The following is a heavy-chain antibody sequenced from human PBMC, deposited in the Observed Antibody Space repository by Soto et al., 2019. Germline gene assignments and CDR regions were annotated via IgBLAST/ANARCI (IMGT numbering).Heavy chain of an antibody. CDR3: AREGRGKKAGYNGLGSRVY. D-gene: IGHD2-2*02. Sequence: QVQLVQSGAEVKTPGSSLKVSCKVSGSRFSNYVISWVWQAPGHGLEWLGRIIPIFNSTKYAQNFQGRVSITADKSTSSASLELSSLSSDDTAVYYCAREGRGKKAGYNGLGSRVYWVQGTLVTLSS. V-gene: IGHV1-69*06. CDR1: GSRFSNYV. J-gene: IGHJ4*02. CDR2: IIPIFNST.